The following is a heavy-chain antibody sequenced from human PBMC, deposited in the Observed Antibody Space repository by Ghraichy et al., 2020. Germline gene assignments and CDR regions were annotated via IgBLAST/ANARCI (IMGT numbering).Heavy chain of an antibody. Sequence: GSLRLSCAASGFTFSSYAMSWVRQAPGKGLEWVSAISGSGGSTYYADSVKGRFTISRDNSKNTLYLQMNSLRAEDTAVYYCAKAPGKYYYDSSGYYYGYWGQGTLVTVSS. CDR3: AKAPGKYYYDSSGYYYGY. J-gene: IGHJ4*02. V-gene: IGHV3-23*01. CDR1: GFTFSSYA. D-gene: IGHD3-22*01. CDR2: ISGSGGST.